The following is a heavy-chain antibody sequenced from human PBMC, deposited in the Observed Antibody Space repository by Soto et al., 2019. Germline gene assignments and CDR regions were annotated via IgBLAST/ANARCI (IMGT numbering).Heavy chain of an antibody. CDR2: IWYDGSNK. Sequence: VQLVESGGGVVQPGRSLRLSCAASRFAFSNYGMHWVRQAPGKGLAWVALIWYDGSNKYYADSVKGRFTISRDNSKNTLYLQMNSLRAEDTAVYYCAGSPPGVAGRYYFDYWGQGALVTVSS. V-gene: IGHV3-33*01. J-gene: IGHJ4*02. D-gene: IGHD6-6*01. CDR3: AGSPPGVAGRYYFDY. CDR1: RFAFSNYG.